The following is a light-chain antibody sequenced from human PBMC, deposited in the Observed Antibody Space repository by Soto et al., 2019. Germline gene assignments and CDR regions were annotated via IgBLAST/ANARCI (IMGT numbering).Light chain of an antibody. J-gene: IGLJ1*01. Sequence: QSVLTQPPSASGSPGQSVAISCTGTSSDVGGYDYVSWYQQHPGKAPKLMIYDVSKRPSGVPDRFSGSKSGNTASLTVSGLQAEDEADYYCSSYAGTYIVVGTGTKVTVL. V-gene: IGLV2-8*01. CDR1: SSDVGGYDY. CDR2: DVS. CDR3: SSYAGTYIV.